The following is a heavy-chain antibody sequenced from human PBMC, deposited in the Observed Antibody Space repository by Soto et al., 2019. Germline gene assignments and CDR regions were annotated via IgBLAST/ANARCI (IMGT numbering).Heavy chain of an antibody. CDR2: ISWNGGST. J-gene: IGHJ3*02. V-gene: IGHV3-20*01. CDR3: ARGKLSSARENAFDI. Sequence: AGSLRLSCAASGFSFDDYGMSWVRQAPGKGLQWVSAISWNGGSTGYGDSVKGRFTISRDNAKNSLYLQMNSLRAEDTALYHCARGKLSSARENAFDIWGQGTMVTVSS. D-gene: IGHD1-7*01. CDR1: GFSFDDYG.